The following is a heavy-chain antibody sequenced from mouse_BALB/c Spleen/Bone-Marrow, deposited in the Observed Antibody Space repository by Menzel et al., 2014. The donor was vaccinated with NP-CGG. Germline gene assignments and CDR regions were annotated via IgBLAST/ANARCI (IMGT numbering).Heavy chain of an antibody. CDR1: GLALSSYD. CDR3: ARPGNGTMDNYKIKYYFDY. Sequence: EVQGVESGGGLVKPGGSLKLSCAASGLALSSYDMSWVRQTPEKRLEWVAYISSGGDSTYYPDTVKGRFTISRDNAKNTLYLQMSSLKSEDTTMYYCARPGNGTMDNYKIKYYFDYWGQGTTLTVSP. J-gene: IGHJ2*01. CDR2: ISSGGDST. V-gene: IGHV5-12-1*01. D-gene: IGHD1-3*01.